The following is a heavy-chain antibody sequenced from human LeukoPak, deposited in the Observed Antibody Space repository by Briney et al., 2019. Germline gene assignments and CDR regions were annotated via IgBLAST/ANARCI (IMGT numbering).Heavy chain of an antibody. Sequence: TPSETLSLTCTVSGDSISSGDYYWSWIRQPAGKGLEWIGSIYYSGSTYYNPSLKSRVTISVDTSKNQFSLKLSSVTAADTAVYYCARDYRPMDVWGKGTTVTVSS. V-gene: IGHV4-39*07. CDR2: IYYSGST. J-gene: IGHJ6*03. CDR3: ARDYRPMDV. CDR1: GDSISSGDYY.